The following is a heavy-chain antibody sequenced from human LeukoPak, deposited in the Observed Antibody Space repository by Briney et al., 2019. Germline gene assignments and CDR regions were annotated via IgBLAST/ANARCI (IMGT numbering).Heavy chain of an antibody. J-gene: IGHJ6*03. CDR3: ARERRMDTAMVYYYYYYMDV. V-gene: IGHV1-69*06. CDR1: GGTFSSYA. CDR2: IIPIFGTA. D-gene: IGHD5-18*01. Sequence: ASVKVSCKASGGTFSSYAISWVRQAPGQGLEWMGGIIPIFGTANYAQKFQGRVTITADKSTSTAYMELSSLRSEDTAVYYCARERRMDTAMVYYYYYYMDVWGKGTTVTVSS.